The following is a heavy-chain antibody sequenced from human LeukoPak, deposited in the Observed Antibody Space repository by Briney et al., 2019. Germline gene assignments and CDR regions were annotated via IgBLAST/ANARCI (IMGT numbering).Heavy chain of an antibody. Sequence: GGSLRLSCAASGFIFSNFGMHWVRQAPGKGLEWVAVISYDGSNKYYADSVKGRFTISRDNSKNTLYLQMSSLRAEDTAVYYCAKSERMGIAVAGTDFFDYWGQGTLVTVSS. D-gene: IGHD6-19*01. CDR1: GFIFSNFG. CDR2: ISYDGSNK. J-gene: IGHJ4*02. V-gene: IGHV3-30*18. CDR3: AKSERMGIAVAGTDFFDY.